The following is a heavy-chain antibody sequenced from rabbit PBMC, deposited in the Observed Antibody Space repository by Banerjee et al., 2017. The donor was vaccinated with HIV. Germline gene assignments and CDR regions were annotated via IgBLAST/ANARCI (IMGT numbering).Heavy chain of an antibody. CDR2: IYAGSSGST. CDR1: GFSFSSSYY. V-gene: IGHV1S40*01. Sequence: QSLEESGGDLVKPGASLTLTCTASGFSFSSSYYMCWVRQAPGKGLEWIACIYAGSSGSTYYASWAKGRFTISKTSSTTVTLQMTSLTAADTATYFCARDQYDDYGAYRNLWGPGTLVTVS. J-gene: IGHJ4*01. D-gene: IGHD2-1*01. CDR3: ARDQYDDYGAYRNL.